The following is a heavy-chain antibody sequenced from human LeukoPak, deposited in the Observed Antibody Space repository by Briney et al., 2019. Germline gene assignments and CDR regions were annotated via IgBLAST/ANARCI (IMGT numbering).Heavy chain of an antibody. CDR2: INPNSGGT. Sequence: ASVRVSCKASGYTFTGYYMHWVRQAPGQGLEWMGWINPNSGGTNYAQKFQGRVTMTRDTSISTAYMELSRLRSDDTAVYYCARANTKEVGATDDYWGQGTLVTVSS. CDR1: GYTFTGYY. CDR3: ARANTKEVGATDDY. D-gene: IGHD1-26*01. J-gene: IGHJ4*02. V-gene: IGHV1-2*02.